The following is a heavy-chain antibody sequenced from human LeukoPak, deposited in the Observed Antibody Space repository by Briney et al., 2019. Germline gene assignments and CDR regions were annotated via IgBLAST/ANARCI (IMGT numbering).Heavy chain of an antibody. D-gene: IGHD5-18*01. V-gene: IGHV3-23*01. CDR3: ASSPLGDNYGFPY. J-gene: IGHJ4*02. CDR2: LSEGGDTA. Sequence: GRSLRLSCAGSGFTFSSYVMHWVRQAPGRGLEWVSSLSEGGDTAYYADSVKGRFTIYRDNSRDTLYLQVNSLRADDTALYYCASSPLGDNYGFPYWGQGALVIVSS. CDR1: GFTFSSYV.